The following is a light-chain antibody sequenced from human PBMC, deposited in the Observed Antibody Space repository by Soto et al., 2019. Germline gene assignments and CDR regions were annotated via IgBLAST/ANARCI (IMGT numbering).Light chain of an antibody. CDR2: EVT. CDR1: SSDIGGYNY. CDR3: GSHAGGDNLI. V-gene: IGLV2-8*01. J-gene: IGLJ2*01. Sequence: QSALTQPPSASGSPGQSVTISCTGTSSDIGGYNYVSWYQRHPGKAPKLMIYEVTKRPSGVPDRVSGSKSGNTASLTVSGLQPEDEAEYYCGSHAGGDNLIFGGGTKLTVL.